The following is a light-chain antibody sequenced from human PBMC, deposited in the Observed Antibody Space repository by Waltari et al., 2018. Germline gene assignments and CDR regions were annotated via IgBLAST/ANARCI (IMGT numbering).Light chain of an antibody. J-gene: IGLJ2*01. CDR2: YDS. V-gene: IGLV3-21*04. CDR3: LVWHSTIDHQGV. CDR1: NIGSKS. Sequence: SYVVTQSPSVSVAPGETARITCGGANIGSKSVHWYQQRPGQAPVLVISYDSDRPSGVPERFSGSNSGNTATRTISWVEAEDEADYYCLVWHSTIDHQGVFGGGTKLTVL.